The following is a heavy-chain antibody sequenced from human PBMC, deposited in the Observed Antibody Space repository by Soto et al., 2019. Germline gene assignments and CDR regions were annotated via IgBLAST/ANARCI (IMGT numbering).Heavy chain of an antibody. Sequence: ASVKFSCKVSGYTLTELSMHWVRQAPGKGLEWMGGFDPEDGETIYAQKFQGRVTMTEDTSTDTAYMELSSLRSEDTAAYYCATQQVQWLRLRAVYYYGMDVWGQGTTVTVSS. V-gene: IGHV1-24*01. D-gene: IGHD5-12*01. CDR2: FDPEDGET. CDR1: GYTLTELS. CDR3: ATQQVQWLRLRAVYYYGMDV. J-gene: IGHJ6*02.